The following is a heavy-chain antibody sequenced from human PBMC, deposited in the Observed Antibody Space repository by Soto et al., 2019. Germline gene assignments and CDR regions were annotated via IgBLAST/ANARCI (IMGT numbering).Heavy chain of an antibody. CDR2: IYTSGST. Sequence: PSETLSLTCTVSGGSISSYYWNWIRQPPGKGLEWIGRIYTSGSTNYNPSLKSRVTMSVDTSKNQFSLKLSSVTAADTAVYYCARDIIEYSSSGWFDPWGQGTLVTVSS. CDR1: GGSISSYY. J-gene: IGHJ5*02. D-gene: IGHD6-6*01. V-gene: IGHV4-4*07. CDR3: ARDIIEYSSSGWFDP.